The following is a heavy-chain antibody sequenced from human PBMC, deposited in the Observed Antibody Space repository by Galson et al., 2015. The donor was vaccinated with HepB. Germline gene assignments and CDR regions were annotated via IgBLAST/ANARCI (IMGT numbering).Heavy chain of an antibody. CDR1: GFTFRDTY. Sequence: SLRLSCAASGFTFRDTYMYWIRQAPGKGLEWLSYISSSGSSKSYADSVKGRFTISRDNAKNSLYLQMNTLRADDTAIYYCARGAGTWRFASWGQGTLVTVSS. J-gene: IGHJ4*02. CDR3: ARGAGTWRFAS. V-gene: IGHV3-11*01. CDR2: ISSSGSSK.